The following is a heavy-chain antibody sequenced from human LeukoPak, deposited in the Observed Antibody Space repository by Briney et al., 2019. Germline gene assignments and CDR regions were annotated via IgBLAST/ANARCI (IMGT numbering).Heavy chain of an antibody. CDR2: IRYDGSNK. CDR3: AKADEHYDYVWGSYRPHKFDY. D-gene: IGHD3-16*02. J-gene: IGHJ4*02. V-gene: IGHV3-30*02. CDR1: GFTFSSYG. Sequence: GGPLRLSCAASGFTFSSYGMHWVRQAPGKGLEWVAFIRYDGSNKYYADSVKGRFTISRDNSKNTLYLQMNSLRAEDTAVYYCAKADEHYDYVWGSYRPHKFDYWGQGTLVTVSS.